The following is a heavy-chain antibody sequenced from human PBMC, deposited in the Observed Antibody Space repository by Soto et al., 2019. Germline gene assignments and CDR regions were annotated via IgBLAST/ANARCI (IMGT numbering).Heavy chain of an antibody. D-gene: IGHD2-15*01. Sequence: EVQLVESGGGLVQPGGSLRLSCAASGFTFSTYSMSWVSQAPGKGLEWVSYISSISNTIYYADSVKGRFTISRDNAKNSLYLHMNSLSAEDTAVYYCARDRGCSGGICYRDLGYWGQGTLVTVSS. CDR1: GFTFSTYS. CDR3: ARDRGCSGGICYRDLGY. J-gene: IGHJ4*02. CDR2: ISSISNTI. V-gene: IGHV3-48*01.